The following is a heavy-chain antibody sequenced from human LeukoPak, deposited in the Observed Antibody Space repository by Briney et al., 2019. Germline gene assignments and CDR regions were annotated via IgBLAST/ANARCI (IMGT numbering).Heavy chain of an antibody. V-gene: IGHV3-23*01. J-gene: IGHJ4*02. CDR1: GFTFTGYT. Sequence: GGSLRLSCAASGFTFTGYTMGWVRQVPGKGLEWVSGISGSGGSTYYVDSVKGRFTVSRDNSKNTLFLQMKSLRDDDTAVYYCAKDRSSSWDPFDYWGQGTLVTVSA. CDR2: ISGSGGST. CDR3: AKDRSSSWDPFDY. D-gene: IGHD6-13*01.